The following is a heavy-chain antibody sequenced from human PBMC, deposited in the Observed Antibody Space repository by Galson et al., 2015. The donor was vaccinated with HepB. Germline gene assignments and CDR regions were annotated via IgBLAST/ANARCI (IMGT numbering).Heavy chain of an antibody. Sequence: SLRLSCAASGFTFSSYAMSWVRQAPGKGLEWVSAISGSGGSTYYADSVEGRFTISRDNSKNTLYLQMNSLRAEDTAVYYCAKSRPFYDSSGYSTTYYFDYWGQGTLVTVSS. J-gene: IGHJ4*02. CDR2: ISGSGGST. D-gene: IGHD3-22*01. CDR3: AKSRPFYDSSGYSTTYYFDY. CDR1: GFTFSSYA. V-gene: IGHV3-23*01.